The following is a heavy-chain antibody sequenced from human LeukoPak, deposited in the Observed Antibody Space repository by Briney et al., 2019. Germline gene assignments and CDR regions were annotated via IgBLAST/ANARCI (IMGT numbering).Heavy chain of an antibody. CDR3: ARDHYDFWSGSQGDNWFDP. D-gene: IGHD3-3*01. J-gene: IGHJ5*02. Sequence: SVKVSCKASGGTFSSYAISWVRQAPGQRLEWTGGIIPIFGTANYAQKFQGRVTITADESTSTAYMELSSLRSEDTAVYYCARDHYDFWSGSQGDNWFDPWGQGTLVTVSS. CDR2: IIPIFGTA. CDR1: GGTFSSYA. V-gene: IGHV1-69*13.